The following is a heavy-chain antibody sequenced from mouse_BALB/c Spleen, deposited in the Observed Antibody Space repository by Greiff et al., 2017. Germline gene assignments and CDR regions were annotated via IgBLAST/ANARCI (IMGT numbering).Heavy chain of an antibody. J-gene: IGHJ4*01. V-gene: IGHV5-4*02. CDR1: GFTFCDYY. D-gene: IGHD3-1*01. CDR2: ISDGGSYT. CDR3: ARSSDYDAMDD. Sequence: EVLLVGSGGGFVKPGGALKLSCGASGFTFCDYYMYWVRQTPEKRLEWGATISDGGSYTYYPDSVKGRFTISRDNAKNNLYLQMSSLKSEDTAMYYCARSSDYDAMDDWGQGTSVTVSS.